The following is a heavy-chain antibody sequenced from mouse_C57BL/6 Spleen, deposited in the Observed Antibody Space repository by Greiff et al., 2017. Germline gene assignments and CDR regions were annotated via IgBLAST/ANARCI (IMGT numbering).Heavy chain of an antibody. CDR3: ARSEVPRIYFED. J-gene: IGHJ2*01. CDR2: IYPRDGGT. D-gene: IGHD2-14*01. CDR1: GYTFTNHS. V-gene: IGHV1-78*01. Sequence: QVQLQQSDTELVKPGASVKISCKVSGYTFTNHSIHWMKQRPEQGLEWIGNIYPRDGGTKYNEKFKGKATMTADKSSSTANMQLNRLTSEDSAVYGCARSEVPRIYFEDWGQGTTLTVSS.